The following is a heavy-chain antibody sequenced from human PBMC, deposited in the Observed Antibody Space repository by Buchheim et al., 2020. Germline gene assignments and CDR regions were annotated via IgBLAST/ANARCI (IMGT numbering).Heavy chain of an antibody. D-gene: IGHD3-10*01. CDR1: GYTFTSYY. V-gene: IGHV1-2*04. CDR2: INPNSGGT. Sequence: QVQLVQSGAEVEKPGASVKVSCKASGYTFTSYYMHWVRQAPGQGLEWMGWINPNSGGTNYAQKFQGWVTMTRDTSISTAYMELSSLRSEDTAVYYCARECYYGSGSGGGWFDPWGQGTL. J-gene: IGHJ5*02. CDR3: ARECYYGSGSGGGWFDP.